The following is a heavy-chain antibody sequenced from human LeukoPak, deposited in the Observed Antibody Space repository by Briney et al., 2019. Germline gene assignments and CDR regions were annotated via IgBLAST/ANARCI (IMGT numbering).Heavy chain of an antibody. J-gene: IGHJ4*02. CDR3: ARCPTTDYFDL. CDR1: GGSINSSY. D-gene: IGHD4-17*01. Sequence: PSETLSLTYTVSGGSINSSYWSWIRQPPGKGMESIGYISYSGSTNYNPSLKSRVTISVDMSKNQFSLKLSSVTAADTAIYYCARCPTTDYFDLWGQGTLVTVSS. CDR2: ISYSGST. V-gene: IGHV4-59*08.